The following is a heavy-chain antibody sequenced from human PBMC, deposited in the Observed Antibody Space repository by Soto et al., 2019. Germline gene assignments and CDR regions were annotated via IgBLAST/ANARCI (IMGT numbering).Heavy chain of an antibody. CDR2: IFHTGIT. V-gene: IGHV4-4*02. Sequence: QVQLQESGPGLVKPSGTLSLTCAVSGGSISSSNWWSWVRQPPGKGLEWIGEIFHTGITSYNPSLKRRVAIXVXKXXNLFSLNLSSVTAADTAVYYCARTDYYDSSAYFDYWGRGTLVTVSS. CDR3: ARTDYYDSSAYFDY. J-gene: IGHJ4*02. CDR1: GGSISSSNW. D-gene: IGHD3-22*01.